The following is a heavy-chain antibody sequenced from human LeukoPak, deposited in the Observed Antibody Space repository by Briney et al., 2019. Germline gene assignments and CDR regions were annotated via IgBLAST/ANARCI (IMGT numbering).Heavy chain of an antibody. Sequence: ASVKVSCKAFGYTFTKYGVYWVRQAPGQGLEWMGWINTDTGNPTYAQGFTGRFVFSLDTSVSTAYLQISSLKAEDTAVYYCARDSTTTLDGSVSYWAPNFWGQGTLVTVSS. CDR3: ARDSTTTLDGSVSYWAPNF. J-gene: IGHJ4*02. CDR1: GYTFTKYG. D-gene: IGHD3-10*01. V-gene: IGHV7-4-1*02. CDR2: INTDTGNP.